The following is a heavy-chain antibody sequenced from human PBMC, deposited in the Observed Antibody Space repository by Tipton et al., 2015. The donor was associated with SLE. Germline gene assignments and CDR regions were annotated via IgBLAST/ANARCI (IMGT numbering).Heavy chain of an antibody. Sequence: TLSLTCAVYGESFSGYSWSWIRQPPGKGLVWIGEINHTGNTNYNPSLKSRVTISVDTSKNQFSLKLSSVTAADTAVYYCAREGGYYDSSGLGAFDIWGQGTMVTVSS. V-gene: IGHV4-34*01. D-gene: IGHD3-22*01. CDR1: GESFSGYS. J-gene: IGHJ3*02. CDR2: INHTGNT. CDR3: AREGGYYDSSGLGAFDI.